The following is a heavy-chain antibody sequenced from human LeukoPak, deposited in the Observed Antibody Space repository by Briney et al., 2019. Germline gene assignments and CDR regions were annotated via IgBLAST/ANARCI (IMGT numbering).Heavy chain of an antibody. J-gene: IGHJ4*02. Sequence: PGGSLRLSCAASGFTFDDYGMSWVRQAPGKGLEWVSGINWNGGSTGYADSVKGRFTISRDNAKNSLYLQMNSLRAEDTAVYYCARRDGELLNDYFDYWGQGTLVTASS. D-gene: IGHD3-10*01. CDR1: GFTFDDYG. CDR2: INWNGGST. V-gene: IGHV3-20*04. CDR3: ARRDGELLNDYFDY.